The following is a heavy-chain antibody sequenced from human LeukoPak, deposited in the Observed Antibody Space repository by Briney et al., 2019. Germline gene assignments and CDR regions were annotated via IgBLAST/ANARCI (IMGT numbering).Heavy chain of an antibody. CDR3: AREDDSSGYYGNDY. CDR2: IRYDGSNK. CDR1: GFTFSSYG. J-gene: IGHJ4*02. D-gene: IGHD3-22*01. V-gene: IGHV3-30*02. Sequence: PGGSLRLSCAASGFTFSSYGMHWVRQAPGKGLEWVTFIRYDGSNKYYADSVKGRFTISRDNSKNTLYLQMNSLRAEDTAVYYCAREDDSSGYYGNDYWGQGTLVTVSS.